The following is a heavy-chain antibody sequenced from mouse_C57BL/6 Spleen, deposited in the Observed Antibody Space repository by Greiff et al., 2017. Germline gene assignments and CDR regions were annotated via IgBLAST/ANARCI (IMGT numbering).Heavy chain of an antibody. V-gene: IGHV5-17*01. J-gene: IGHJ4*01. CDR1: GFTFSDYG. Sequence: EVHLVESGGGLVKPGGSLKLSCAASGFTFSDYGMHWVRQAPEKGLEWVAYISSGSSTIYYADTVKGRFTISRDNAKNTLFLQMTSLRSEDTAMYYCARWDYDGIAMDYWGQGTSVTVSS. D-gene: IGHD2-4*01. CDR3: ARWDYDGIAMDY. CDR2: ISSGSSTI.